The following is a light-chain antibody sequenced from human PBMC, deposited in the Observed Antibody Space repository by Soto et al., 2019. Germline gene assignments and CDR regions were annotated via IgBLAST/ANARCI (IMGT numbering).Light chain of an antibody. J-gene: IGKJ5*01. CDR3: QQYNNWPHT. CDR2: DAS. CDR1: QSVSSN. V-gene: IGKV3-15*01. Sequence: EIVMTQSPATLSVSPGERATLSCRASQSVSSNLAWYQQKPGQAPRLLIYDASTGTTGIAARFSGSGSGTEFTLTISSLLSEDFTVYYCQQYNNWPHTFGQGTRLEIK.